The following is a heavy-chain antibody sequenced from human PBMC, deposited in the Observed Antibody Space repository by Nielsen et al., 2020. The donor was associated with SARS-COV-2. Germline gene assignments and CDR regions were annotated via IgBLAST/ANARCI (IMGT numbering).Heavy chain of an antibody. V-gene: IGHV4-39*07. CDR2: TYQNGNA. Sequence: SETLSLTCTVSGGSISTSSHSWGWIRQPPGKGLEWIGSTYQNGNAKYNPSLQSRVTISIDRSRHQFSLTLTSVTATDTAVYFCARGAYYRDSRGYSLGRAFDYWGRGTLVTVSS. D-gene: IGHD3-22*01. J-gene: IGHJ4*02. CDR1: GGSISTSSHS. CDR3: ARGAYYRDSRGYSLGRAFDY.